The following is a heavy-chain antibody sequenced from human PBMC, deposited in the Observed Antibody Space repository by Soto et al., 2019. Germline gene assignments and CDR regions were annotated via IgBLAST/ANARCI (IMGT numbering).Heavy chain of an antibody. CDR1: GYIFTNYG. J-gene: IGHJ4*02. Sequence: QIHLVQSGAEVRKPGASVNVSCKTSGYIFTNYGVSWGRQAPGEGLEVVGWISGYNGYPKYGQRFQGRVTLSTDTSTTTGYMELRNLRSDDTAVYYCARGSSGALYDYWGQGTLLTVSS. CDR3: ARGSSGALYDY. V-gene: IGHV1-18*04. CDR2: ISGYNGYP.